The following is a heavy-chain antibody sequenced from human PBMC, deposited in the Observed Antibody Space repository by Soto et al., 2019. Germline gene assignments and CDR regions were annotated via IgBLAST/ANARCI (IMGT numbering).Heavy chain of an antibody. CDR2: IIPIFGTA. D-gene: IGHD3-10*01. V-gene: IGHV1-69*06. J-gene: IGHJ5*02. Sequence: SVKVSCKASGGTFSSYAISWVRQAPGQGREWMGGIIPIFGTANYAQKFQGRGTITADKSTSTAYMELSSLLSEDTAVYYCARGRGSYSDNWFDPWGQGXLVTVSS. CDR1: GGTFSSYA. CDR3: ARGRGSYSDNWFDP.